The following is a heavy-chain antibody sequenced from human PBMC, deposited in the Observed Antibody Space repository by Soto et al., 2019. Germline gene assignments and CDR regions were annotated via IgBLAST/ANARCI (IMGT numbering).Heavy chain of an antibody. D-gene: IGHD6-6*01. CDR3: AKYSSSTLGYGMDV. J-gene: IGHJ6*02. CDR2: ISWDGGST. CDR1: GCTLIDYD. Sequence: GSLRLTCADSGCTLIDYDIHFFRQSPGKCLEWVSLISWDGGSTYYADSVKGRFTISRDNSKNSLYLQMNSLRAEDTALYYCAKYSSSTLGYGMDVWGPGTTVTVSS. V-gene: IGHV3-43D*04.